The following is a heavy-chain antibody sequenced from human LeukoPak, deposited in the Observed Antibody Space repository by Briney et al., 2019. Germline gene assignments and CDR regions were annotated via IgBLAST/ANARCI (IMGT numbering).Heavy chain of an antibody. D-gene: IGHD6-19*01. CDR3: VRNLAVAGTCFDS. Sequence: GGSLRLSCAASGFTVSSTYTSWVRQAPGTGLEWVANIKQDGSDRNYVTSVRGRFTISRDNAESSLYLQMNSLRAEDTALYYCVRNLAVAGTCFDSWGQGTLVTVSS. J-gene: IGHJ4*02. V-gene: IGHV3-7*03. CDR2: IKQDGSDR. CDR1: GFTVSSTY.